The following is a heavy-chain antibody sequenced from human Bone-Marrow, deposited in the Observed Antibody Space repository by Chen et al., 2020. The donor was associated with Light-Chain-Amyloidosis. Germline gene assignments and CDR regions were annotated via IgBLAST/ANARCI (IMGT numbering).Heavy chain of an antibody. CDR1: GFTCGDNY. Sequence: EAQLVESGGTLVQPGGSLRLCCVASGFTCGDNYMDWVRQATGKGLEWVGRVRNKPNKYSTVYAASVKGRFTISRDDSEIFLYLQMNSLKTEDTAVYYCARVRTVKVRNGYDYFGLDVWGQGTTVTV. CDR2: VRNKPNKYST. V-gene: IGHV3-72*01. D-gene: IGHD4-17*01. CDR3: ARVRTVKVRNGYDYFGLDV. J-gene: IGHJ6*02.